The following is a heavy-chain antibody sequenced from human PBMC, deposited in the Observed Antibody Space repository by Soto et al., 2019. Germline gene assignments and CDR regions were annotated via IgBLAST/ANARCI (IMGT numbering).Heavy chain of an antibody. CDR2: ISWNSGSI. CDR3: AKDSITIFGVVKKWSWFDT. D-gene: IGHD3-3*01. V-gene: IGHV3-9*01. CDR1: GFTFDDYA. J-gene: IGHJ5*02. Sequence: GGSLRLSCAASGFTFDDYAMHWVRQAPGKGLEWVSGISWNSGSIGYADSVKGRFTISRDNAKNSLYLQMNSLRAEDTALYYCAKDSITIFGVVKKWSWFDTWGQGTLVTVSS.